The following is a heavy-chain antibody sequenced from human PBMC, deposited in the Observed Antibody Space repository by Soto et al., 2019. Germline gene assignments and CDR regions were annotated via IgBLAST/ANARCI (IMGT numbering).Heavy chain of an antibody. V-gene: IGHV4-31*03. J-gene: IGHJ4*02. CDR3: AREYTYGSNFFDC. CDR2: ISHSGST. D-gene: IGHD2-2*02. CDR1: GGSISSAAYY. Sequence: TLSITGTVSGGSISSAAYYWSWIRQHPGKGLEWIGYISHSGSTYYNPSLKSRVIISVDTSKNQFSLSLTSVTAADTAVYYCAREYTYGSNFFDCWGQGALVTVSS.